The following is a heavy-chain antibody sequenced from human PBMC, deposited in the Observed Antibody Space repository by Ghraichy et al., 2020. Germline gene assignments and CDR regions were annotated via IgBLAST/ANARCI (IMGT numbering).Heavy chain of an antibody. CDR3: ARVLQGYGDTYYYYYMDV. D-gene: IGHD4-17*01. V-gene: IGHV4-30-2*01. Sequence: SETLSLTCAVSGGSISSGGYSWSWIRQPPGKGLEWIGYIYHSGSTYYNPSLKSRVTISVDRSKNQFSLKLSSVTAADTAVYYCARVLQGYGDTYYYYYMDVWGKGTTVTVSS. CDR1: GGSISSGGYS. CDR2: IYHSGST. J-gene: IGHJ6*03.